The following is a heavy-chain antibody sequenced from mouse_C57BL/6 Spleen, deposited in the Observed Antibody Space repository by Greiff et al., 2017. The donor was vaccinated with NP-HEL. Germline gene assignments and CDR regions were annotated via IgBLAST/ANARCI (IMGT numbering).Heavy chain of an antibody. Sequence: VQLVESGAELVKPGASVKISCKASGYAFSSYWMNWVKQRPGKGLEWIGQIYPGAGDTNYNGKFKGKATLTADKSSSTAYMQLSSLTSEDSAVYFCARGDGWYFDVWGTGTTVTVSS. J-gene: IGHJ1*03. CDR2: IYPGAGDT. D-gene: IGHD2-3*01. V-gene: IGHV1-80*01. CDR3: ARGDGWYFDV. CDR1: GYAFSSYW.